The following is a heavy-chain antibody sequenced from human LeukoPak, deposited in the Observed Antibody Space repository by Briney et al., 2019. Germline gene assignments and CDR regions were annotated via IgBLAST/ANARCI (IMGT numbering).Heavy chain of an antibody. D-gene: IGHD1-26*01. V-gene: IGHV3-33*06. Sequence: GRSLRLSCAASGFTFSSYGMHWVRQAPGKGLEWVAVIWYDGSKKYYADSVKGRFNISRDNSKNTLYLQMNSLRAEDTAVYYCVKDGRELRAFDIWGQGTMVTVSS. CDR1: GFTFSSYG. J-gene: IGHJ3*02. CDR2: IWYDGSKK. CDR3: VKDGRELRAFDI.